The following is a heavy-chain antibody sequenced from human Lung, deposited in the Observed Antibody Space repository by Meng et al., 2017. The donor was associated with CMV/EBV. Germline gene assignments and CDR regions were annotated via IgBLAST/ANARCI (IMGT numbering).Heavy chain of an antibody. CDR3: ARVGQWLPIDY. CDR1: GGATSSSNW. Sequence: VHLRGSRPGLVKPSGTLSLTCAVSGGATSSSNWWSWVRQPQGKGLEWIGEIYHSGSTNYNPSLKRRVTISVDKSKNQFSLNLSSVTAADTAVYYCARVGQWLPIDYWGQGTLVTVSS. J-gene: IGHJ4*02. D-gene: IGHD6-19*01. CDR2: IYHSGST. V-gene: IGHV4-4*02.